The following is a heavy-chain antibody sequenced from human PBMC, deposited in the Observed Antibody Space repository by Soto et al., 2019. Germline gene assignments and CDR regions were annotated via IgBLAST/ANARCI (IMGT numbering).Heavy chain of an antibody. CDR1: GGSISSGGYY. J-gene: IGHJ4*02. Sequence: QVQLQESGPGLVKPSQTLSLTCTVSGGSISSGGYYWSWIRQHPGKGLEWIGYIYYSGSTYYNPSLKSRVTISVDTSKNQFSLKLSSVTAADTAVYYCARGLSSFLTGYYKYYFDYWGQGTLVTVSS. CDR3: ARGLSSFLTGYYKYYFDY. D-gene: IGHD3-9*01. V-gene: IGHV4-31*03. CDR2: IYYSGST.